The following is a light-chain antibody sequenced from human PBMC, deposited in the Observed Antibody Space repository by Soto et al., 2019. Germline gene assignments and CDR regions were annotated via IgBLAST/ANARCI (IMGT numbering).Light chain of an antibody. CDR3: SSYAGSDNFV. J-gene: IGLJ1*01. V-gene: IGLV2-8*01. CDR1: SSDVGYYDY. CDR2: DVT. Sequence: QSVLTQPPSASGPPGQSVTISCTGTSSDVGYYDYVSWYQQHPGKAPKLVIYDVTERPSGVPDRFSGSKSGNTASLTVSGLQSDDEADYYCSSYAGSDNFVFGTGTKVTVL.